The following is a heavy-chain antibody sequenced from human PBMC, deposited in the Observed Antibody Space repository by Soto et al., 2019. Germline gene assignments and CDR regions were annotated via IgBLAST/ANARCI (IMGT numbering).Heavy chain of an antibody. V-gene: IGHV3-30*03. CDR3: ARDRGGYGEGYKLHYYLYAMDV. CDR1: GFFFSSYT. D-gene: IGHD3-16*01. CDR2: ISHDGSNK. J-gene: IGHJ6*02. Sequence: SGGSLRLSCAASGFFFSSYTMHWVRQAQGKGLERVAAISHDGSNKYYADSVKGRFIISRDNSKNTLYLQINSLGAEETAVYYCARDRGGYGEGYKLHYYLYAMDVWGQGTTVTRLL.